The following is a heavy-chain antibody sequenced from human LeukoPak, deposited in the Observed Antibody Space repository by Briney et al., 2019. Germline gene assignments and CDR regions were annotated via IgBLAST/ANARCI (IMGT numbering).Heavy chain of an antibody. CDR1: ELTFSNNW. CDR3: ARGKGWSDY. D-gene: IGHD6-19*01. Sequence: GGSLRLSCAASELTFSNNWMSWVRQATGKGAEWVASIKEDGSKKYCVDSVKGRFTIYRDNPKNTLYLQMNSLRAEDTAVYYCARGKGWSDYWGQGTLVAVSS. J-gene: IGHJ4*02. V-gene: IGHV3-7*01. CDR2: IKEDGSKK.